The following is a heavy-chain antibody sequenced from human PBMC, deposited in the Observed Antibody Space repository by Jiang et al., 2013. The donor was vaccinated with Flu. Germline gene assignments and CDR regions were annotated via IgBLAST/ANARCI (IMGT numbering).Heavy chain of an antibody. CDR2: INAGNGNT. D-gene: IGHD6-13*01. CDR3: ARDMLMAADGTAGADY. V-gene: IGHV1-3*01. CDR1: GYIFTDYA. Sequence: VSCKASGYIFTDYALHWVRQAPGQSLEWVGWINAGNGNTKYSQKLQGRVTITSDTSASAVYMELSSLRSEDTAVYFCARDMLMAADGTAGADYWGQGTLVTVSS. J-gene: IGHJ4*02.